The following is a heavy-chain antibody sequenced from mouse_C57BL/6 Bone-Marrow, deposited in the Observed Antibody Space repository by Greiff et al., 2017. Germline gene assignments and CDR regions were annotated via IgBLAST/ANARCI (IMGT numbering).Heavy chain of an antibody. CDR2: IHPNSGST. D-gene: IGHD1-1*01. Sequence: QFQLQQPGAELVTPGASVKLSCKASGSTFTSYWMHWVKQRPGQGLEWIVLIHPNSGSTNYNEKFKSKATLTVDKSSSTAYMQLSSLTSEDSAVYYGAREYYGSSYWYFDVWGTGTTVTVSS. CDR1: GSTFTSYW. V-gene: IGHV1-64*01. CDR3: AREYYGSSYWYFDV. J-gene: IGHJ1*03.